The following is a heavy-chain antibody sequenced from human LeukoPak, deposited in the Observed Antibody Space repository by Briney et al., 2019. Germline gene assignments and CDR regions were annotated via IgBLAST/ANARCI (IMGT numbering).Heavy chain of an antibody. Sequence: GRSLRLSCAASGYTFSRHGMYWVRQAPGKGLEWVALIWYDGNQKYYADSVKGRFTISRDNSKNTLSLQMDSLRAEDTAVYFCARLYSSGWADYWGQGTLVTASS. CDR2: IWYDGNQK. D-gene: IGHD6-19*01. CDR3: ARLYSSGWADY. CDR1: GYTFSRHG. V-gene: IGHV3-33*07. J-gene: IGHJ4*02.